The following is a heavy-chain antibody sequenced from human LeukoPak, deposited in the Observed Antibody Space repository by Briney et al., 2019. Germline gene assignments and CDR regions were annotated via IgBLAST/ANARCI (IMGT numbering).Heavy chain of an antibody. CDR1: GYTFTSYG. CDR3: ARALTSGSYFLGYFDY. V-gene: IGHV1-18*04. CDR2: ISPYNGNT. Sequence: ASVKVSCKASGYTFTSYGISWVRQAPGQGLEWMGRISPYNGNTNYAQKLQGGVTMTTDTSTRTAYMELRSLRSDDTAVYYCARALTSGSYFLGYFDYWGQGTLVTVSS. J-gene: IGHJ4*02. D-gene: IGHD1-26*01.